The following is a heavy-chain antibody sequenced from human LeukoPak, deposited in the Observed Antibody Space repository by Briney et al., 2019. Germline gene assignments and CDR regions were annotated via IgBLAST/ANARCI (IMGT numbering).Heavy chain of an antibody. Sequence: GGSLRLSCAASGFTFSSYSMNWVRQAPGKGLEWVSSISGSSSYIYYADSVKGRFTISRDNAKNSLYLQMNSLRAEDTAVYYCAREPIPQSYDFWSGYSTPSYYYGMDVWGQGTTVTVSS. D-gene: IGHD3-3*01. CDR2: ISGSSSYI. CDR3: AREPIPQSYDFWSGYSTPSYYYGMDV. J-gene: IGHJ6*02. CDR1: GFTFSSYS. V-gene: IGHV3-21*01.